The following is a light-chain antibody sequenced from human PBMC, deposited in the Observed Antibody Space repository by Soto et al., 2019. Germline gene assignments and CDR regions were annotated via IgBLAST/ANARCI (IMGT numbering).Light chain of an antibody. CDR2: DAS. V-gene: IGKV1-5*01. J-gene: IGKJ4*01. Sequence: DIQMTQSPSTLSASLGDRFTITCRASQSISSWLAWYQQKPGKAPKLLIYDASNLESGVPSRFSGSASGTEFTLTISSLQPDDFATYYCQQYDNYPLTFGGGTKVDIK. CDR1: QSISSW. CDR3: QQYDNYPLT.